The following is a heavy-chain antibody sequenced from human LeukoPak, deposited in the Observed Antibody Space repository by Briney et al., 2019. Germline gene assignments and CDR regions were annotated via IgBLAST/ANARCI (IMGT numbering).Heavy chain of an antibody. V-gene: IGHV4-39*02. CDR3: ARRHGDYAYYSYYGMDV. D-gene: IGHD4-17*01. CDR1: GGSVSSSRYF. Sequence: KPSETLSLTCTVSGGSVSSSRYFWGWIRQPPGKGLEWIGSVYYSGSTYCNPSLKSRVTMSVDTSKNHFSLNLRSVTAADTAVYYCARRHGDYAYYSYYGMDVWGQGTTVTVSS. J-gene: IGHJ6*02. CDR2: VYYSGST.